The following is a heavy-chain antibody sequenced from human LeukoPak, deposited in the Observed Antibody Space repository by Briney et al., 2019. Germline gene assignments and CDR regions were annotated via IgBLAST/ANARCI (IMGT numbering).Heavy chain of an antibody. CDR3: AKHYHGSGSYMGGNTEGDY. J-gene: IGHJ4*02. CDR2: INPNSGGT. CDR1: GYTFTGYY. D-gene: IGHD3-10*01. V-gene: IGHV1-2*02. Sequence: GASVKVSCKASGYTFTGYYMHWVRQAPGQGLEWMGWINPNSGGTNYAQKFQGRVTMTRDTSISTAYMELSRLRSDDTAVYYCAKHYHGSGSYMGGNTEGDYWGQGTLVTVSS.